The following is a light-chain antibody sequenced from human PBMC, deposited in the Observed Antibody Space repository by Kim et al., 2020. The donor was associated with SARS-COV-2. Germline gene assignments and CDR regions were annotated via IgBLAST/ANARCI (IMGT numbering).Light chain of an antibody. CDR3: GSYGGSNNLV. CDR2: EVN. CDR1: SSDVGAYKY. J-gene: IGLJ3*02. Sequence: QSALTQPPSASGSPGQSVTISCTGTSSDVGAYKYVSWYQQHPGKAPKLMIYEVNKRPSGVPNRFSGSKSGNTAFLTVSGLQAEDEADYYCGSYGGSNNLVFGGGTQLTVL. V-gene: IGLV2-8*01.